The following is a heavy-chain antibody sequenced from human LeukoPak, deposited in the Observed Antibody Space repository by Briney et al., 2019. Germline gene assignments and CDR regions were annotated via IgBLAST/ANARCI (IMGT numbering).Heavy chain of an antibody. V-gene: IGHV3-43D*03. CDR2: ISWDGGST. J-gene: IGHJ4*02. CDR1: GFTFDDYA. D-gene: IGHD3-9*01. Sequence: GGSLRLSCAASGFTFDDYAMHWVRQAPGKGLKWVSLISWDGGSTYYADSVKGRFTISRDNSKNSLYLQMNSLRAEDTALYYCAKDSVDYDILTGYSGIDYWGQGTLVTVSS. CDR3: AKDSVDYDILTGYSGIDY.